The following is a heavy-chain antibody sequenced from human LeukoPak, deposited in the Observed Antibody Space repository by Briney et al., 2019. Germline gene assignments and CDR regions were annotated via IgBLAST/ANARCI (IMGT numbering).Heavy chain of an antibody. D-gene: IGHD3-3*01. J-gene: IGHJ5*02. CDR3: ARATYYDFWSGYSWVNWFDP. V-gene: IGHV3-21*01. CDR1: GFTFSSYS. Sequence: PGGSLRLSCAASGFTFSSYSMNWVRQAPGKGLEWVSSISSSSSYIYYADSVKGRFTISRDNAKNSLYLQMNSVRAEDTAVYYCARATYYDFWSGYSWVNWFDPWGQGTLVTVSS. CDR2: ISSSSSYI.